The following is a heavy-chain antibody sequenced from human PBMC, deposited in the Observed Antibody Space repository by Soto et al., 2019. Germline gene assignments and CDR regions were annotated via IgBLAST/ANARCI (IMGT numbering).Heavy chain of an antibody. D-gene: IGHD3-16*02. CDR3: AKDPPFSGGVIVPFDY. CDR1: GFTFSSYA. Sequence: GGSLRLSCAASGFTFSSYAMSWVRQAPGKGLEWVSAISGSGGSTYYADSVKGRFTISRDNSKNTLYLQMNSLRAEDTAVYYCAKDPPFSGGVIVPFDYWGQGTLVTVSS. J-gene: IGHJ4*02. V-gene: IGHV3-23*01. CDR2: ISGSGGST.